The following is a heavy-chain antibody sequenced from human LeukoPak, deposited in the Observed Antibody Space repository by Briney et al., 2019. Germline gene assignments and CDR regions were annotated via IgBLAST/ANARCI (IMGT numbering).Heavy chain of an antibody. CDR1: GFTFSSYA. J-gene: IGHJ4*02. D-gene: IGHD2-15*01. CDR2: ITGGGGSK. CDR3: AKAPVGSCSGGSCYPLDY. Sequence: GGSLRLSCAASGFTFSSYAMTWVRQAPGEGLEWVSAITGGGGSKYYADSVKGRFTISRDNSRNTLFLQMNSLRAEDTAVYYCAKAPVGSCSGGSCYPLDYWGQGTLVTVSS. V-gene: IGHV3-23*01.